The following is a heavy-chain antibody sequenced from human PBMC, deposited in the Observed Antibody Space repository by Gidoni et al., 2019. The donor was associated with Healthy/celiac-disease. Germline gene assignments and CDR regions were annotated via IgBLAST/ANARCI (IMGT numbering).Heavy chain of an antibody. CDR3: ARHLGQLRTDYLDY. D-gene: IGHD1-7*01. Sequence: RQPPGKGLEWIGSIYYSGSTYYNPSLKSRVTISVDTSKNKFSLKLSSVTAADTAVYYCARHLGQLRTDYLDYWGQGTLVTVSS. J-gene: IGHJ4*02. CDR2: IYYSGST. V-gene: IGHV4-39*01.